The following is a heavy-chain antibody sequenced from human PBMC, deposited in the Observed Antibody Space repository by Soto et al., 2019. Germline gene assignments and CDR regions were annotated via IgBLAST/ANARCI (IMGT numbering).Heavy chain of an antibody. CDR3: AKAGRRFPHQNDY. CDR1: GYSFSSYA. CDR2: ISGSGGST. Sequence: GGSLRLSCAASGYSFSSYAMGWVRQAPGKGLEWVSAISGSGGSTYYADSVKGRFTISRDNSKNTLYLQMNSLRAEDTAVYYCAKAGRRFPHQNDYWGQGTLVTVSS. J-gene: IGHJ4*02. V-gene: IGHV3-23*01.